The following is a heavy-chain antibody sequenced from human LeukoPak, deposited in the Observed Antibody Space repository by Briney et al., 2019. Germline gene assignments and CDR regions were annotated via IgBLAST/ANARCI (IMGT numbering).Heavy chain of an antibody. D-gene: IGHD1-26*01. V-gene: IGHV3-15*01. CDR1: GLTFNNAW. J-gene: IGHJ4*02. Sequence: GGSLRLSCAASGLTFNNAWMSWVRQAPGKGLEWVGRIKSRADGGTSEYGAPVRGRLRISRDDSKNMLFLEMNSLKNEDTAVYYCTTGVVGATRGYWGQGTLVTVSS. CDR3: TTGVVGATRGY. CDR2: IKSRADGGTS.